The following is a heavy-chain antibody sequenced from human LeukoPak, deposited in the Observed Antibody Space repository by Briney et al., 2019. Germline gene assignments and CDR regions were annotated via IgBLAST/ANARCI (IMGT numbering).Heavy chain of an antibody. CDR1: GFTFSSYS. Sequence: GGSLRLSCAASGFTFSSYSMNWVRQAPGKGLEWVSYISGSSSTIYYADSVKGRFTISRDNAKNSLYLQMNSLRAEDTAVYYCAREDMISAFDIWGQGTMVTVSS. J-gene: IGHJ3*02. V-gene: IGHV3-48*04. CDR3: AREDMISAFDI. D-gene: IGHD3-22*01. CDR2: ISGSSSTI.